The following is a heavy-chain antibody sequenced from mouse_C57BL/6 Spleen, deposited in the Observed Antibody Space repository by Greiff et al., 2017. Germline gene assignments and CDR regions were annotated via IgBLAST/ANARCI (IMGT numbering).Heavy chain of an antibody. J-gene: IGHJ2*01. CDR3: TPGAQAPDD. CDR1: GFNIKDYY. V-gene: IGHV14-1*01. D-gene: IGHD3-2*02. CDR2: IDPEDGDT. Sequence: EVQLQQSGAELVRPGASVKLSCTASGFNIKDYYMHWVKQRPEQGLEWIGRIDPEDGDTEYAPQFQGKATRTADTSSNTAYLQLSSLTSEDTAVYYCTPGAQAPDDWGQGTTLTVSS.